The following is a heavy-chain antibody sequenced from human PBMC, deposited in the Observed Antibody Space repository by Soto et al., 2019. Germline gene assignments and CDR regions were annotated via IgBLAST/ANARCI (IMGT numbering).Heavy chain of an antibody. CDR3: SRVSGAAASLDF. J-gene: IGHJ4*02. Sequence: GGALRLSCDVSGFIFSRYAMNWVRQAPGKGLEWVSYIGNSGSTTYYADSVKGRFIISRDNAKNYLFLQMNILRAEDTAVYYCSRVSGAAASLDFWGQGTPVTVSS. V-gene: IGHV3-48*01. CDR1: GFIFSRYA. CDR2: IGNSGSTT. D-gene: IGHD3-10*01.